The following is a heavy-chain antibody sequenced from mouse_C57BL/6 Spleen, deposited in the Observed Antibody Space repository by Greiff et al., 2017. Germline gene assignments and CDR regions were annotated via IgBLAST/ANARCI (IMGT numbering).Heavy chain of an antibody. Sequence: QVQLQQPGAELVKPEASVKMSCKASGYTFTSYWITWVKQRPGQCLEWIGDIYPGSGSTNYNEKFKSKATLTVYTSSSTAYMQLSSLTSEDSAVYYCARGDWERYFDYWGQGTTLTVSS. CDR2: IYPGSGST. CDR3: ARGDWERYFDY. CDR1: GYTFTSYW. J-gene: IGHJ2*01. V-gene: IGHV1-55*01. D-gene: IGHD4-1*01.